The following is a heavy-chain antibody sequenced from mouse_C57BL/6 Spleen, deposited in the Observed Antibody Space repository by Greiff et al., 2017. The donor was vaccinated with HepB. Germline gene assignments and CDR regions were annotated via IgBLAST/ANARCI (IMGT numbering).Heavy chain of an antibody. CDR3: ARSPMVTSYYFDY. CDR1: GYTFTDYN. D-gene: IGHD2-2*01. Sequence: VQLQQSGPELVKPGASVKIPCKASGYTFTDYNMDWVKQSHGKSLEWIGDINPNNGGTIYNQKFKGKAILTVDKSSSTAYMELRSLTSEDTAVYYCARSPMVTSYYFDYWGQGTTLTVSS. J-gene: IGHJ2*01. V-gene: IGHV1-18*01. CDR2: INPNNGGT.